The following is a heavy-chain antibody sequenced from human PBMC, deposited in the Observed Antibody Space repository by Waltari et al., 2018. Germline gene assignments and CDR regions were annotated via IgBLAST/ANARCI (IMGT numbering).Heavy chain of an antibody. CDR1: GGSISSYY. CDR2: IYTSGST. V-gene: IGHV4-4*09. Sequence: QVQLQESGPGLVKPSETLSLTCTVSGGSISSYYWSWIRQPTGTGLEWIGYIYTSGSTNYNPSLKSRVTISVDTSKNQFSLKLSSVTAADTAVYYCASYSGYDYGGSYYFDYWGQGTLVTVSS. CDR3: ASYSGYDYGGSYYFDY. J-gene: IGHJ4*02. D-gene: IGHD5-12*01.